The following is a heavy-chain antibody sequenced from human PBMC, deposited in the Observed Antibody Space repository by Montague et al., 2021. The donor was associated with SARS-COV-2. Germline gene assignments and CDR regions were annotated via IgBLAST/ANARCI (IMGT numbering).Heavy chain of an antibody. CDR2: IYYIGRT. D-gene: IGHD1-26*01. CDR3: ARQNSATDHYDAFDF. V-gene: IGHV4-59*08. J-gene: IGHJ3*01. Sequence: SETLSLTCTVSGGSISNYFWSWIRQPPGKGLEWIGYIYYIGRTNYNPSLKSRVTISVDTSKNQFSLKLTSVTAADTAVYYCARQNSATDHYDAFDFWGQGTMVTVSS. CDR1: GGSISNYF.